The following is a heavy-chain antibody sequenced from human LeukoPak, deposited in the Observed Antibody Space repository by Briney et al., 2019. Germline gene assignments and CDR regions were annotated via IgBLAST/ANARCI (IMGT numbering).Heavy chain of an antibody. CDR2: ISGSGGST. J-gene: IGHJ4*02. V-gene: IGHV3-23*01. CDR3: AKRGYCSSTSCYGGGSFDY. CDR1: GFTFSSYA. D-gene: IGHD2-2*01. Sequence: GGSLRLSCAASGFTFSSYAMSWVRQAPGKGLEWVSAISGSGGSTYYADSVKGRFTISRDNSKNTLYLQMNSLRAEDTAVYYCAKRGYCSSTSCYGGGSFDYWGQGTLVTVSS.